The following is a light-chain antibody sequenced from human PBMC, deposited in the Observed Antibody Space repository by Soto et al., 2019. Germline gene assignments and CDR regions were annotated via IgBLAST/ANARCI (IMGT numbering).Light chain of an antibody. V-gene: IGLV1-47*01. CDR1: SSNIGSNY. Sequence: QSVLTQPPSASGTPGQRVTISCSGSSSNIGSNYVYWYQQLPGTAPKLLISRNNQRPSGVPDRFSGSKSGTSASLAISGLRSEDEADYYCAAWDDSPSGPVFGGGTQLTVL. J-gene: IGLJ7*01. CDR3: AAWDDSPSGPV. CDR2: RNN.